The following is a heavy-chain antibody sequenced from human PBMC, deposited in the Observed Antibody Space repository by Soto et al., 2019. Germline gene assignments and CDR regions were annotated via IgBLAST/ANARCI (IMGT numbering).Heavy chain of an antibody. J-gene: IGHJ6*02. Sequence: GSLRLSCAASGFTFSSYWMHWVRQAPGKGLVWVSRINSDGSSTSYADSVKGRFTISRDNAKNTLYLQMNSLRAEDTAVYYCAREHLDWPEPFYYYGMDVWGQGTTVTVSS. CDR2: INSDGSST. CDR3: AREHLDWPEPFYYYGMDV. V-gene: IGHV3-74*01. CDR1: GFTFSSYW. D-gene: IGHD3-9*01.